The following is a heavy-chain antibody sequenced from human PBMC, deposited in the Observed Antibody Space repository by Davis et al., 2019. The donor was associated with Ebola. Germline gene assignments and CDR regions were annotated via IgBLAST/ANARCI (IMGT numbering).Heavy chain of an antibody. Sequence: ASVKVSCKASGYSFTTYAMNWMRQAPGQGLEWMGWINTNTGSPTYARGFTGRFVFSVDTSVNTAYVQISSLKAEDTAVYYCGRSWEGSSSDYWGQGTLVTVSS. CDR2: INTNTGSP. D-gene: IGHD6-6*01. V-gene: IGHV7-4-1*02. J-gene: IGHJ4*02. CDR1: GYSFTTYA. CDR3: GRSWEGSSSDY.